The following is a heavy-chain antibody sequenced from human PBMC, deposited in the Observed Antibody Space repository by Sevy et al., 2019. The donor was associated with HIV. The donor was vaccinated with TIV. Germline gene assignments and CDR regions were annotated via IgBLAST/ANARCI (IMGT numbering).Heavy chain of an antibody. CDR2: IYYSGIT. D-gene: IGHD6-6*01. V-gene: IGHV4-59*01. CDR3: ANGISARLDY. J-gene: IGHJ4*01. Sequence: SETLSLTCTVSGDSISGYYWSWIRQPPGTGLEWIGYIYYSGITNYNPSLKSRVTISADTSKNQISLNLSSVTAADTAVYYCANGISARLDYWGQGTLVTVSS. CDR1: GDSISGYY.